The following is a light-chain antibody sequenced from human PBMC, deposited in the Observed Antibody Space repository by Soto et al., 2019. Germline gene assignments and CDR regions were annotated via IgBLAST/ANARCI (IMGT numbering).Light chain of an antibody. CDR2: MTS. CDR1: QSSSIL. CDR3: QHYNDFSWT. V-gene: IGKV1-5*03. J-gene: IGKJ1*01. Sequence: DIHLTQSPSTLSASVGDRVTITCRASQSSSILLAWYQQKPGKAPNLLIYMTSTLETGVSSRFSGSGSGTEFTLTISSLQPDDSETYYCQHYNDFSWTFGQGTKGEIK.